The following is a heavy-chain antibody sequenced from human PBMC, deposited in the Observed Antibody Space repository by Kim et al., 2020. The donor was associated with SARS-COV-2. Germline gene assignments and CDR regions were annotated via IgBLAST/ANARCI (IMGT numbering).Heavy chain of an antibody. CDR1: GGSISSYY. J-gene: IGHJ4*02. V-gene: IGHV4-4*07. CDR3: ARDFPYSGSYYENYFDY. D-gene: IGHD1-26*01. Sequence: SETLSLTCTVSGGSISSYYWSWIRQPAGKGLEWIGRIYTSGSTNYNPSLKSRVTMSVDTSKNQFSLKLSSVTAADTAVYYCARDFPYSGSYYENYFDYWGQGTLVTVSS. CDR2: IYTSGST.